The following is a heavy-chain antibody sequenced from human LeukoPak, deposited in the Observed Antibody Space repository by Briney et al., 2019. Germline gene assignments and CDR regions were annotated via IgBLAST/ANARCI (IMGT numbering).Heavy chain of an antibody. CDR3: ARSGFPYSRRWYHGFYI. J-gene: IGHJ3*02. V-gene: IGHV5-51*01. CDR1: GYSFNSHR. D-gene: IGHD6-13*01. CDR2: IYPGDSDT. Sequence: GESLKISCKGFGYSFNSHRNGWVRQMPGKGLEGMGIIYPGDSDTRYSPSFQGQVTISADKSVSIAYLQWSSVKDSDAAMYYCARSGFPYSRRWYHGFYICGQGTMVTVSS.